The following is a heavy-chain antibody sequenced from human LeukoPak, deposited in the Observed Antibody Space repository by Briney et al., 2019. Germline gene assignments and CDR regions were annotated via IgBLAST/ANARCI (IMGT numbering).Heavy chain of an antibody. CDR1: GGSISPYF. CDR3: AREGVVKGYFDY. CDR2: IYYRGST. D-gene: IGHD3-3*01. J-gene: IGHJ4*02. Sequence: SETLSLTCTVSGGSISPYFWSWVRQPPGKGLEWIGYIYYRGSTNYNPSIKSRVTISLDTSKHQFSLKLSSVTAADTAVYYCAREGVVKGYFDYWGQGTLVTVSS. V-gene: IGHV4-59*01.